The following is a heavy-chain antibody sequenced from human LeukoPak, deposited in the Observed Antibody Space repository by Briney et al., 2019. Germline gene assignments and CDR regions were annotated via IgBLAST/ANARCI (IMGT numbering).Heavy chain of an antibody. V-gene: IGHV1-2*02. J-gene: IGHJ5*02. D-gene: IGHD3-10*01. Sequence: ASVKVSCKASGYTFTGYYMHWVRQAPGQGLEWMXWINPXSGGTNYAQNFQGRVTMTRDTSIRTAYMELSSLRSDDTAVYYCARGGKQIRGIIISNNWFDPWGQGTLVTVSS. CDR1: GYTFTGYY. CDR3: ARGGKQIRGIIISNNWFDP. CDR2: INPXSGGT.